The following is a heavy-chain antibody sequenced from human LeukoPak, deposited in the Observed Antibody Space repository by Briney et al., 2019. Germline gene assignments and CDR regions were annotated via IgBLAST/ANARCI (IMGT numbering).Heavy chain of an antibody. Sequence: GGSLRLSCAASGFTFSSYGMHWVRQAPGKGLVWVSHINSDGSITSYADSVKGRFTISRDNAKNTLYLQMNSLRAEDTAVYYCARDAVDTANAVWGQGTTVTVSS. D-gene: IGHD5-18*01. CDR1: GFTFSSYG. J-gene: IGHJ6*02. CDR3: ARDAVDTANAV. V-gene: IGHV3-74*01. CDR2: INSDGSIT.